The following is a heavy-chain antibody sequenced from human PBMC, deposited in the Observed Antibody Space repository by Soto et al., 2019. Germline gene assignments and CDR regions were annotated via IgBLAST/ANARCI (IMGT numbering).Heavy chain of an antibody. CDR1: GFTFSNAW. CDR3: TGREGLGYYWDV. Sequence: PGGSLRLSCAASGFTFSNAWMSWVRQAPGKGLEWVGRIKSKTDGGTTDYAAPVKGRFTISRDDSKNTLYLQMNSLKTEDTAVNYCTGREGLGYYWDVWGKGTTLTVP. J-gene: IGHJ6*03. D-gene: IGHD3-3*01. V-gene: IGHV3-15*01. CDR2: IKSKTDGGTT.